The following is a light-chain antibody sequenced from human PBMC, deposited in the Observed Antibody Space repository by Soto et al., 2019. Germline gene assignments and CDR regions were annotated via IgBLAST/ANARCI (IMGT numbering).Light chain of an antibody. Sequence: QSALTQPASVSGSPGQSITISCTGTRSDIGAYNYVSWYQQHPGKATKLMIFEVSSRPSGVSDRFSGSKSGNTASLTISGLQADDEADYYCTSYTSNTLGVFGGGTKVTVL. V-gene: IGLV2-14*01. CDR2: EVS. CDR1: RSDIGAYNY. J-gene: IGLJ2*01. CDR3: TSYTSNTLGV.